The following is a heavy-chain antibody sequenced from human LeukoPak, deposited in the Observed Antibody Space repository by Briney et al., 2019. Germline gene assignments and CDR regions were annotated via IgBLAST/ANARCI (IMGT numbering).Heavy chain of an antibody. CDR2: ISSSGSTI. Sequence: PGGSLRLSCAASGFTFSSYEMNWVRQAPGKGLEWVSYISSSGSTIYYADSVKGRFTISRDNAKISLYLQMNSLRAEDTAVYYCARDYYGSGSYDHYYYYYMDVWGKGTTVTISS. V-gene: IGHV3-48*03. CDR1: GFTFSSYE. J-gene: IGHJ6*03. D-gene: IGHD3-10*01. CDR3: ARDYYGSGSYDHYYYYYMDV.